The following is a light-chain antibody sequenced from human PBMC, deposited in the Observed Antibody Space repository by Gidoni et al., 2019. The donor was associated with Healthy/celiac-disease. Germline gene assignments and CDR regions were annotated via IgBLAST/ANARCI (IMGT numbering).Light chain of an antibody. Sequence: DIVMTQSSDSLAVSLGESATINCKSSQSVLYSSNNKNYLAWYQQKPGQPPKLLIYWASTRESGVPDRFSGSGSGTDFTLTISSLQAEDVAVYYCQQYYSTPRTFGQGTKLEIK. V-gene: IGKV4-1*01. CDR2: WAS. J-gene: IGKJ2*02. CDR3: QQYYSTPRT. CDR1: QSVLYSSNNKNY.